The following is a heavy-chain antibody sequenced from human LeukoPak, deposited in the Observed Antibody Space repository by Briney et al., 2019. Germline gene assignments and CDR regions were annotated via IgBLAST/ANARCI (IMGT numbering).Heavy chain of an antibody. D-gene: IGHD3-9*01. CDR1: GGSISSGGYS. Sequence: SETLSLTCAVSGGSISSGGYSWSWIRQPPGKGLEWIGYIYYSGSTNYNPSLKSRVTISVDTSKNQFSLKLSSVTAADTAVYYCARGGRYFDWLPLDYWGQGTLVTVSS. CDR2: IYYSGST. CDR3: ARGGRYFDWLPLDY. V-gene: IGHV4-61*08. J-gene: IGHJ4*02.